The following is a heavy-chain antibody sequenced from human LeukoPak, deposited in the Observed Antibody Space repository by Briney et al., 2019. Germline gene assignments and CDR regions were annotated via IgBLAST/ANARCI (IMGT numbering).Heavy chain of an antibody. CDR2: IYYSGST. J-gene: IGHJ4*02. CDR1: GGSISSYY. D-gene: IGHD6-13*01. CDR3: ARQEPYSSSWYYFDY. Sequence: ASETLSLTCTVSGGSISSYYWSWIRQPPGKGLEWIGYIYYSGSTNYNPSLKSRVTVSVDTSKNQFSLKLSSVTAAGTAVYYCARQEPYSSSWYYFDYWGQGTLVTVSS. V-gene: IGHV4-59*08.